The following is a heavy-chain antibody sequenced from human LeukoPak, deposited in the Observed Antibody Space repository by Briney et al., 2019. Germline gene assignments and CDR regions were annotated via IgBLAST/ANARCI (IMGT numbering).Heavy chain of an antibody. Sequence: SETLSLTCTVSGGSISSYYWSWIRQPPGKGLEWIGYIYYSGSTNYNPSLKSRATISVDTSKNQFSLKLSSVTAADTAVYYCARDSSGTAVDYWGQGTLVTVSS. CDR3: ARDSSGTAVDY. CDR1: GGSISSYY. CDR2: IYYSGST. J-gene: IGHJ4*02. V-gene: IGHV4-59*01.